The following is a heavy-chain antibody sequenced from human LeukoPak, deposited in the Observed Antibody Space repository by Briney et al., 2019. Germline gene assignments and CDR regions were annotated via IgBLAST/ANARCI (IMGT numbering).Heavy chain of an antibody. D-gene: IGHD3-22*01. CDR2: IYYTGTT. V-gene: IGHV4-39*01. Sequence: PSETLSLTCSVSGGSINSRTYYWGWVRQPPGKGLEWIGSIYYTGTTYSSPPLKSRVTMSVDTSKNQFSLRLSSVTAADTAVYFCASFDSNGYYNDWGQGTLVTVSS. CDR3: ASFDSNGYYND. CDR1: GGSINSRTYY. J-gene: IGHJ4*02.